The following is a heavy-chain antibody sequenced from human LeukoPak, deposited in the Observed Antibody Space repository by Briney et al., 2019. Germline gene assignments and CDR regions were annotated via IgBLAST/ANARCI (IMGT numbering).Heavy chain of an antibody. CDR2: INPNSGGT. D-gene: IGHD6-19*01. J-gene: IGHJ4*02. CDR3: ARDRTRTGYSSGWYHDY. CDR1: GYTFTGYY. V-gene: IGHV1-2*02. Sequence: GASVKVSCKASGYTFTGYYMHWVRQVPGQGLEWMGWINPNSGGTNYAQKFQGRVTMTRDTSISTAYMELSRLRSDDTAVYYCARDRTRTGYSSGWYHDYWGQGTLVTVSS.